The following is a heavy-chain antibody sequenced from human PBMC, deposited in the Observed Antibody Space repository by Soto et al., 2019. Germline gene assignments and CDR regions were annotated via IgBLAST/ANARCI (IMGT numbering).Heavy chain of an antibody. J-gene: IGHJ6*03. CDR1: GFSLSSYA. Sequence: GGALGLACAASGFSLSSYAMTWVRQDPGKGLEWVANIKQDGSETYYVDSVKGRFTISRDNAKNSLYLQMNSLRAEDTAVYYCAIFVYYYYYMDVWGKGTTVTVSS. CDR2: IKQDGSET. D-gene: IGHD3-9*01. V-gene: IGHV3-7*01. CDR3: AIFVYYYYYMDV.